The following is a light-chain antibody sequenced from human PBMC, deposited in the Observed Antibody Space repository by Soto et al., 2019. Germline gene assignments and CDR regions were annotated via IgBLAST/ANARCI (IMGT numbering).Light chain of an antibody. CDR2: DAS. J-gene: IGKJ1*01. Sequence: DIQMTQSPSTLSASVGDRVIVTCRASQSISNWLAWYQQKPGKAPKLLIYDASTLEGGVASRFRGSGSGTEFTLTINNLQTDDFATYYCQHYNSFSLTFGPGTKVDIE. CDR1: QSISNW. CDR3: QHYNSFSLT. V-gene: IGKV1-5*01.